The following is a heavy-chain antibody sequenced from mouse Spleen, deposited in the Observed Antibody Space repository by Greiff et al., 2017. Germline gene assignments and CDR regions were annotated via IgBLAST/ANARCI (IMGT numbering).Heavy chain of an antibody. J-gene: IGHJ1*01. CDR2: IDPSDSET. V-gene: IGHV1-52*01. CDR3: ARGGDYGSSYEYFDV. CDR1: GYTFTSYW. Sequence: VQLKQPGAELVRPGSSVKLSCKASGYTFTSYWMHWVKQRPIQGLEWIGNIDPSDSETHYNQKFKDKATLTVDKSSSTAYMQLSSLTSEDSAVYYCARGGDYGSSYEYFDVWGAGTTVTVSS. D-gene: IGHD1-1*01.